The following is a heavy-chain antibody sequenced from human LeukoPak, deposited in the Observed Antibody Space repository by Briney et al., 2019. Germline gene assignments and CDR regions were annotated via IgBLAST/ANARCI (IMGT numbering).Heavy chain of an antibody. CDR2: INNNGGST. Sequence: GGSLRLSCAASGFTFSNYAMTWVRQAPGKGLEWVSAINNNGGSTHYADSVKGRFTISRDNSKNTLYLEMNSLRAEDTAVYFCAGIQQWSWRSFDIWGQGTVVTVSS. CDR3: AGIQQWSWRSFDI. CDR1: GFTFSNYA. D-gene: IGHD5-18*01. J-gene: IGHJ3*02. V-gene: IGHV3-23*01.